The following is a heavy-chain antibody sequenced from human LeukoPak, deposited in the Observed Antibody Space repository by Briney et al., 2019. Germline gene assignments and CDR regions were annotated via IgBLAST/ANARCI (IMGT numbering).Heavy chain of an antibody. CDR1: GFTFSTYA. J-gene: IGHJ4*02. CDR2: ISGSGGST. D-gene: IGHD6-6*01. V-gene: IGHV3-23*01. Sequence: PGGSLRLSCAASGFTFSTYAMSWVRQAPGKGLEWVSAISGSGGSTYYADSVKGRFTISRDNSKNTLYLQMNSLRAEDTAVYYCSKLSSSSGEVPYYFDYWVQGTLVTVSS. CDR3: SKLSSSSGEVPYYFDY.